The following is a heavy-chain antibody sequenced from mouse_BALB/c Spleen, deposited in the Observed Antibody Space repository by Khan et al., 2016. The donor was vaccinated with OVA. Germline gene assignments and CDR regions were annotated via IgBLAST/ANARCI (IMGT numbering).Heavy chain of an antibody. D-gene: IGHD1-1*01. CDR2: IWAGGST. CDR3: ARPYYGRAWFAY. CDR1: GFSLTNYG. Sequence: VQLKQSGPGLVAPSQSLSITCTVSGFSLTNYGVHWVRQPPREGLEWLGVIWAGGSTNYNSALMSRLSISKDNSKSQVFLKMNSLQTNDTAMYYCARPYYGRAWFAYWGQGNLVTVSA. V-gene: IGHV2-9*02. J-gene: IGHJ3*01.